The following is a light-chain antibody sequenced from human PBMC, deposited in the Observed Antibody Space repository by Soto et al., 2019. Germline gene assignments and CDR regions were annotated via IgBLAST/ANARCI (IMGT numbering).Light chain of an antibody. J-gene: IGKJ1*01. Sequence: DIQMTQSPSAMSASVGDRVTISCRASQGIGNYLAWFQQKPGEVPKRLIYGISSLQSGVPSRFSGSGSGTEFTLTINSLQPEDVATYYCLQSSRYPWTFGQGTKVDIK. CDR1: QGIGNY. CDR3: LQSSRYPWT. CDR2: GIS. V-gene: IGKV1-17*03.